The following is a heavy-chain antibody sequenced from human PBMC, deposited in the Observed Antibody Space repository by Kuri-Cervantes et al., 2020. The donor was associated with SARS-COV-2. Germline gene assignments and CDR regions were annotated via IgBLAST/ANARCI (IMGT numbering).Heavy chain of an antibody. J-gene: IGHJ4*02. CDR1: GGSFSGYY. CDR3: AIAAAGNLAINY. D-gene: IGHD6-13*01. V-gene: IGHV4-34*01. Sequence: CAVYGGSFSGYYWSWIRQPPGKGLEWIGEINHSGSTNYNPSLKSRVTISVDTSKNQFSLKLSSVTAADTAVYYCAIAAAGNLAINYWGQGTLVTVSS. CDR2: INHSGST.